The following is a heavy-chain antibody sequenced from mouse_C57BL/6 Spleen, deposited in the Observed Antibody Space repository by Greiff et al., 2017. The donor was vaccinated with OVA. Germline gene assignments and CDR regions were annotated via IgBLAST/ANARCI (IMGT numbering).Heavy chain of an antibody. CDR2: ISDGGSYT. J-gene: IGHJ4*01. D-gene: IGHD1-1*01. CDR3: ARVTTGVAGAMDY. Sequence: EVQLVESGGGLVKPGGSLKLSCAASGFTFSSYAMSWVRQTPEKRLEWVATISDGGSYTYYPDNVKGRFTISRDNAKNNLYLQMSHLKSEDTAMYYCARVTTGVAGAMDYWGQGTSVTVSS. V-gene: IGHV5-4*01. CDR1: GFTFSSYA.